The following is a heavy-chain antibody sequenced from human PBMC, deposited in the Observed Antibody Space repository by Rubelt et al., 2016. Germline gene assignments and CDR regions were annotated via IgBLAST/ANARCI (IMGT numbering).Heavy chain of an antibody. CDR2: ISDSGGSTYYSGGST. J-gene: IGHJ4*02. Sequence: EVQLLESGGGLVQPGGSLRLSCAASGFTFSSYAMSWVRQAPGKGLEWVSAISDSGGSTYYSGGSTYYADSGKGRFTISRDNSKNTLSRQMNSLRAEDTAIYYCAKKISPVPGTFTLDSWGQGTQVTGSS. CDR3: AKKISPVPGTFTLDS. V-gene: IGHV3-23*01. D-gene: IGHD2-15*01. CDR1: GFTFSSYA.